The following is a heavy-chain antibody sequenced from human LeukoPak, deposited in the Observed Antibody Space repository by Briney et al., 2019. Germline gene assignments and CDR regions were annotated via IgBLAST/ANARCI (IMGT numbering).Heavy chain of an antibody. CDR1: GFTFSTYA. J-gene: IGHJ4*02. CDR2: IDNRGYTT. V-gene: IGHV3-23*01. CDR3: AKGGWLEY. D-gene: IGHD6-19*01. Sequence: GGSLRLSCAASGFTFSTYAMNWVRQAPGKGPEWVSGIDNRGYTTFYTDSVKGRFTISRDNSKNTLYLQMNSLRAEDTAVYYCAKGGWLEYWGQGTLVTVSS.